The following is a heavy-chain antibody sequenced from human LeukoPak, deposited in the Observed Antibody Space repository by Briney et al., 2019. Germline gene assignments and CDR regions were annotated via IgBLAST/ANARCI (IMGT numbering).Heavy chain of an antibody. D-gene: IGHD3-22*01. J-gene: IGHJ6*02. CDR3: AKGGPGDSSGYYSSYYYYGMDV. Sequence: SVKVSCTASGGTFSSYAISWVRQAPGQGLEWMGRIIPILGIANYAQKFQGRVTITADKSTSTAYMELSSLRSEDTAGYYCAKGGPGDSSGYYSSYYYYGMDVWGQGTTVTVSS. V-gene: IGHV1-69*04. CDR1: GGTFSSYA. CDR2: IIPILGIA.